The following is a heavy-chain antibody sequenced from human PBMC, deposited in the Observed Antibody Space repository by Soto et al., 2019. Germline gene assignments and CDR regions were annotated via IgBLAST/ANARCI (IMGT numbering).Heavy chain of an antibody. D-gene: IGHD6-25*01. CDR1: GDSIISDTW. CDR2: IHHGGNS. V-gene: IGHV4-4*02. Sequence: QVQLQESGPGLVKPSGTLSLTCAVSGDSIISDTWWSWVRQAPGKGLEWFGEIHHGGNSKYNPSLKRRVIISVDRSKNQFSLNLTSVTDADTAVYYCARGESQQQRDYWGQGTLVTVSS. CDR3: ARGESQQQRDY. J-gene: IGHJ4*02.